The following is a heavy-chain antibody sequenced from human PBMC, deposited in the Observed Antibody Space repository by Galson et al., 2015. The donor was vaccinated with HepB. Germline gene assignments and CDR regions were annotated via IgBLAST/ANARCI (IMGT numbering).Heavy chain of an antibody. V-gene: IGHV4-34*01. CDR1: GGSFSGYY. CDR3: ARGPIAVAGSPIDY. J-gene: IGHJ4*02. D-gene: IGHD6-19*01. Sequence: ETLSLTCAVYGGSFSGYYWSWIRQPPGKGLEWIGEINHSGSTNYNPSLKSRVTISVDTSKNQFSLKLSSVTAADTAVYYCARGPIAVAGSPIDYWGQGTLVTVSS. CDR2: INHSGST.